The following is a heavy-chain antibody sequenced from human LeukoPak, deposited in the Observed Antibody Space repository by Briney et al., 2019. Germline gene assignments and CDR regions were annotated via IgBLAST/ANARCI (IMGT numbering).Heavy chain of an antibody. V-gene: IGHV3-30*03. CDR3: ARVPDTAMVDWYFDL. CDR1: GFTFSSYG. D-gene: IGHD5-18*01. Sequence: PGGSLRLSCAASGFTFSSYGMHWVRQAPGKGLEWVAVISYDGSNKYYADSVKGRFTISRDNSKNTLYLQMNSLRAEDTAVYYCARVPDTAMVDWYFDLWGRGTLVTVSS. CDR2: ISYDGSNK. J-gene: IGHJ2*01.